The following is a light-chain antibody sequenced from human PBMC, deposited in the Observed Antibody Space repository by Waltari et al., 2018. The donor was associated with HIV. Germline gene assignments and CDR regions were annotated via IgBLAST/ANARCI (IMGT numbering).Light chain of an antibody. CDR1: SSDIGGYTY. Sequence: QSALTQPPSASGSPGQSVTISCTGTSSDIGGYTYVSWYQQYPGKAPKLMIYEVSKRPSGVPDLFSGSKSANTASLTVAGLQAEDEADDYCSSYGGSANLLFGGGTKLTVL. V-gene: IGLV2-8*01. CDR3: SSYGGSANLL. CDR2: EVS. J-gene: IGLJ2*01.